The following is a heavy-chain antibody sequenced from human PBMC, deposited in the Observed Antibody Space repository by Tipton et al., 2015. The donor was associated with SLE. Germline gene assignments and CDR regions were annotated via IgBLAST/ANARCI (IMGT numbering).Heavy chain of an antibody. CDR1: GFNFNIYA. J-gene: IGHJ6*03. V-gene: IGHV3-30*04. Sequence: SLRLSCAASGFNFNIYAMHWVRQAPGRGLEWVAVISYDGSSEYYADSVKGRFTISRDNAKNSLYLQMNSLRAEDTAVYYCARDRIATAYYYYMDVWGKGTTVTVSS. CDR2: ISYDGSSE. D-gene: IGHD5-24*01. CDR3: ARDRIATAYYYYMDV.